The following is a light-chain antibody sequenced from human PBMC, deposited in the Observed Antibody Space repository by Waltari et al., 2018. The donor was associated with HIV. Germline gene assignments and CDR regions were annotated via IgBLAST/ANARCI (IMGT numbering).Light chain of an antibody. V-gene: IGKV3-15*01. CDR1: HRVPTN. CDR3: QQYKLWTPIT. J-gene: IGKJ5*01. CDR2: RAS. Sequence: EIIITQSPTPLSVAPAERATFSCRASHRVPTNLAWYQQLPGQAPRILIHRASTRATGVPPRCSGSGSGTEFTLTIRSLQSEDFAIYYCQQYKLWTPITFGPGTRLE.